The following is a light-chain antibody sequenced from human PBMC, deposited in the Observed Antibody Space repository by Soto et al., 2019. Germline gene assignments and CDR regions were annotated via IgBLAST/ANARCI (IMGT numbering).Light chain of an antibody. CDR3: HQYGISPPVT. J-gene: IGKJ5*01. CDR2: GAS. V-gene: IGKV3-20*01. CDR1: QSVSSSY. Sequence: EIVLTQSPGTLSLSPGERATLSCRASQSVSSSYLAWYQQKPGQAPRLLIYGASSRATGIPDRFSGSGSGTYFTLTISRLKTEDFAMYYCHQYGISPPVTFGQGTRREIK.